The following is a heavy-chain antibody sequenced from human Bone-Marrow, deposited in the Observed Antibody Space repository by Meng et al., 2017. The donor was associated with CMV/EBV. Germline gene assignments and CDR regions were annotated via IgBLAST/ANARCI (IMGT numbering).Heavy chain of an antibody. CDR1: GFTVSSNY. V-gene: IGHV3-66*02. D-gene: IGHD3-3*01. Sequence: GESLKISCAASGFTVSSNYMSWVRQAPGKGLEWVSVIYSGGSTYYADSVKGRFTISRDNSKNTLYLQMNSLRAEDTAVYYCARGNREVTIFGVVIEGLDPWGQGTLVTVSS. CDR2: IYSGGST. CDR3: ARGNREVTIFGVVIEGLDP. J-gene: IGHJ5*02.